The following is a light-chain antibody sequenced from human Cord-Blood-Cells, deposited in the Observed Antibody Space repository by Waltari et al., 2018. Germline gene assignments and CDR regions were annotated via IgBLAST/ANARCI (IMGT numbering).Light chain of an antibody. J-gene: IGKJ2*01. Sequence: DIQMTQSPSSLSASVGDRVTITCQASQDISNYLNWYQQKPGTAPKLLIYDASNLETGFPSRFSGSGSGTDFTFTISSLQPEDIATYYCQQYDNLYTFGQGTKLEIK. CDR1: QDISNY. CDR2: DAS. V-gene: IGKV1-33*01. CDR3: QQYDNLYT.